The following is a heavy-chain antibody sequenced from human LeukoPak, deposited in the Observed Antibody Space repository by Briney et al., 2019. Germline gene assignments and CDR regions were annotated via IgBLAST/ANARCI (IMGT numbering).Heavy chain of an antibody. J-gene: IGHJ4*02. CDR3: ARLYCSGNSCYSFDY. V-gene: IGHV3-21*01. CDR2: IHTSGNI. CDR1: EFTFSTYT. Sequence: PGESLRLSCAAAEFTFSTYTMIWVRQAPGKGLEWVSSIHTSGNIYYADSVKGRFTISRDDAKNSLYLQMNSLRAEDTAVYYCARLYCSGNSCYSFDYWGQGTLVTVSS. D-gene: IGHD2-15*01.